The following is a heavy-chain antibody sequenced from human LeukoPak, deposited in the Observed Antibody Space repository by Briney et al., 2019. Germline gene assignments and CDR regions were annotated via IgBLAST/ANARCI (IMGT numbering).Heavy chain of an antibody. CDR1: GGTFSSDA. CDR3: ARDYDSGGYYPIRN. Sequence: ASVKVSCKASGGTFSSDAISGVRQAPGQGLEWMGRIIPILGIANYAQKFQGRVTITADRSTGTAYMELSSLRSEDTAVYYCARDYDSGGYYPIRNWGQGTLVTVSS. D-gene: IGHD3-22*01. CDR2: IIPILGIA. J-gene: IGHJ4*02. V-gene: IGHV1-69*04.